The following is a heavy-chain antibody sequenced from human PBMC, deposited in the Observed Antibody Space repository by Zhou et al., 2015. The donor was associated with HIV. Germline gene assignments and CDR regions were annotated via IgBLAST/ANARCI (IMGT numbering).Heavy chain of an antibody. CDR2: IIPILGIA. Sequence: QVQLVQSGAEVKKPGSSVKVSCKASGGTFSSYTISWVRQAPGQGLEWMGRIIPILGIANYAQKFQGRVTITADKSTSTAYMELSSLRSEDTAVYYCVGSRGRDVPYYGMDVWGQGTTVTVSS. CDR3: VGSRGRDVPYYGMDV. J-gene: IGHJ6*02. CDR1: GGTFSSYT. V-gene: IGHV1-69*02. D-gene: IGHD3-10*01.